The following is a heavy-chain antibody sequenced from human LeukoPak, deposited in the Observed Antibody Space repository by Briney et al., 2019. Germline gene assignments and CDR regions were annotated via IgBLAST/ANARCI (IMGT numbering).Heavy chain of an antibody. CDR2: INPSGGST. Sequence: ASVKVSCKASGYTFTSYYIHWVRQAPGQGLEWMGIINPSGGSTSYAQKFQGRVTMTRDTSTSTVYMELSSLRSEDTAVYYCARDLLSGYDFGAFDIWGQGTMVTVSS. V-gene: IGHV1-46*01. D-gene: IGHD5-12*01. CDR1: GYTFTSYY. J-gene: IGHJ3*02. CDR3: ARDLLSGYDFGAFDI.